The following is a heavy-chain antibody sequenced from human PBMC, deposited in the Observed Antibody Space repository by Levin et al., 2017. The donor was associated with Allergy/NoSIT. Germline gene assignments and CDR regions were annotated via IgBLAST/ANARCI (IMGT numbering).Heavy chain of an antibody. J-gene: IGHJ5*02. CDR3: AHRVYRYNSSPNWFDP. CDR1: GFSLSTTGVG. D-gene: IGHD1-20*01. Sequence: SGPTLVKHTQTLTLTCTFSGFSLSTTGVGVGWIRQPPGEALEWLALIYWDDDKHYNPSLKSRLTITKDTSKNQVVLTMTNVDPVDTATYYCAHRVYRYNSSPNWFDPWGQGTLVTVSS. CDR2: IYWDDDK. V-gene: IGHV2-5*02.